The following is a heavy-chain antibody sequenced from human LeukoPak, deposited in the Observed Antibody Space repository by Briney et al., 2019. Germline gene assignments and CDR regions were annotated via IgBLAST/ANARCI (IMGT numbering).Heavy chain of an antibody. V-gene: IGHV3-23*01. CDR3: AKPSGDYYDSSGYYFDY. CDR1: GFTFSSYV. J-gene: IGHJ4*02. Sequence: GGSLRLSCAASGFTFSSYVMSWVSQAPGKGLEWVSAISGSGGSTYYADSVKGRFTISRDNSKNTLYLQMNSLRAEDTAVYYCAKPSGDYYDSSGYYFDYWGQGTLVTVSS. CDR2: ISGSGGST. D-gene: IGHD3-22*01.